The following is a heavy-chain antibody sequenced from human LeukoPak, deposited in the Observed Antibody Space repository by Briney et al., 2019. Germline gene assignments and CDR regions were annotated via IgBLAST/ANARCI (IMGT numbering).Heavy chain of an antibody. CDR1: GFTFDDYA. V-gene: IGHV3-9*03. D-gene: IGHD3-9*01. Sequence: PGGSLRLSCAASGFTFDDYAMHWVRQAPGKGLEWVSGISWNSGSIGYADSVKGRFTISRDNAKNSLYLQMNSLRAEDMALYYCAKGPTANYDILTGSLAFDIWGQGTMVTVSS. CDR2: ISWNSGSI. J-gene: IGHJ3*02. CDR3: AKGPTANYDILTGSLAFDI.